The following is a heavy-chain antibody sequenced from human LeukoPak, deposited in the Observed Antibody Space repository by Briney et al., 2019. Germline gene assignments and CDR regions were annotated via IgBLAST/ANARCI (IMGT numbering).Heavy chain of an antibody. CDR2: TYTSGST. CDR3: ARQVAIVEPTDPNWFDS. D-gene: IGHD1-26*01. CDR1: GGSISSYY. J-gene: IGHJ5*01. V-gene: IGHV4-4*07. Sequence: SETLSLTCTVSGGSISSYYWSWIRQPAGKGLEWIGRTYTSGSTNYNPSLKSRVTMSVDTSKNQFSLKLSSVTAADTAVYYCARQVAIVEPTDPNWFDSWGQGTLVTVSS.